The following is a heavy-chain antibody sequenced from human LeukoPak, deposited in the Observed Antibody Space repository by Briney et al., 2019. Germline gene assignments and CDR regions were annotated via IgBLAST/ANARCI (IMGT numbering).Heavy chain of an antibody. Sequence: SETLSLTCAVYGGSFSGYYWSWLRQPPGKGLEWIGEINHSGSTNYNPSLKSRVTISVDTSKNQFSLTLSSVTAADTAVYYCARGRYYDSRFYYWGQGTLVTVSS. CDR3: ARGRYYDSRFYY. CDR1: GGSFSGYY. CDR2: INHSGST. V-gene: IGHV4-34*01. J-gene: IGHJ4*02. D-gene: IGHD3-22*01.